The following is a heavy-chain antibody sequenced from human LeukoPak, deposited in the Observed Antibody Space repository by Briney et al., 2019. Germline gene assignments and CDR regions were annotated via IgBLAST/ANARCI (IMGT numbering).Heavy chain of an antibody. J-gene: IGHJ6*03. CDR3: ARAPPLFAIASYYYYYYYLDV. D-gene: IGHD2-2*02. Sequence: GASVKVSCKASGYTFTSYGISWVRQAPGQGLEWMGWISAYNGNTNYAQKLQGRVTMTTDTSTSTAYMELRSLRSDDTAVYYCARAPPLFAIASYYYYYYYLDVWGKGTTVTISS. V-gene: IGHV1-18*01. CDR2: ISAYNGNT. CDR1: GYTFTSYG.